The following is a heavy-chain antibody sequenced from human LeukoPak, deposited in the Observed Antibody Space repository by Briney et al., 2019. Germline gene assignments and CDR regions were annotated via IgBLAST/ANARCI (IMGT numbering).Heavy chain of an antibody. Sequence: GGSLRLSCAASGFTFSSYSMNWVRQAPGKGLEWISSISSSSSSIYYADSVKGRFTTSIDSAKNTLYLQINSQRAEDTGVYSCARDGSDYSSSWYAGFYYYYMDVWGKGTTVTVSS. V-gene: IGHV3-21*04. D-gene: IGHD6-13*01. CDR2: ISSSSSSI. J-gene: IGHJ6*03. CDR3: ARDGSDYSSSWYAGFYYYYMDV. CDR1: GFTFSSYS.